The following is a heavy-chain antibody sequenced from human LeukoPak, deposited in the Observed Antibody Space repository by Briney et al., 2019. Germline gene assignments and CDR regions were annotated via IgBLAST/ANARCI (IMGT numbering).Heavy chain of an antibody. D-gene: IGHD3-10*01. Sequence: PGGSLRLSCAASGFTFSRYWIHWVRQAPGKGLEWVSRINPDGSTTTYADSVKGRFTISRDNAKNTVYPQMNSLRAEDTAVYYCARDGYYGSGTTGGFDPWGQGTLVTVSS. CDR1: GFTFSRYW. J-gene: IGHJ5*02. CDR2: INPDGSTT. CDR3: ARDGYYGSGTTGGFDP. V-gene: IGHV3-74*01.